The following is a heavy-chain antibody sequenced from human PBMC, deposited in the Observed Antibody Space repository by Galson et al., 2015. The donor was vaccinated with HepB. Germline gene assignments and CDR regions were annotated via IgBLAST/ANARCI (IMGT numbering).Heavy chain of an antibody. CDR3: ARDRSFGEYTHFDS. CDR2: ITSGSETI. D-gene: IGHD4-17*01. J-gene: IGHJ4*02. Sequence: SLRLSCAASGFTFSSYSMNWVRQTPGKGLEWVSHITSGSETIYYADSVKGGFTISRDNAKSSLYLQMSGLRAEDTAVYYCARDRSFGEYTHFDSWGQGTLVTVSS. V-gene: IGHV3-48*01. CDR1: GFTFSSYS.